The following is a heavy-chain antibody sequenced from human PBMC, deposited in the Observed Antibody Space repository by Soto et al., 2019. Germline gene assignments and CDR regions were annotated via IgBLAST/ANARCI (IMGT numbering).Heavy chain of an antibody. Sequence: SETLSLTCTVSGGSISSYYRSWIRQPAGKGLEWIGRIYTSGSTNYNPSLKSRVTMSVDTSKNQFSLKLRSVTAADTAVYYCARELNVLLDPYFDYRGQGTLFTVAS. J-gene: IGHJ4*02. CDR1: GGSISSYY. CDR3: ARELNVLLDPYFDY. CDR2: IYTSGST. D-gene: IGHD3-10*01. V-gene: IGHV4-4*07.